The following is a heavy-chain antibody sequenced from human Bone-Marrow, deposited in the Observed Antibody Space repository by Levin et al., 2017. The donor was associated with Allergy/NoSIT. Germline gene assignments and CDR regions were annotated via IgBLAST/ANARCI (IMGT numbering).Heavy chain of an antibody. V-gene: IGHV3-7*01. CDR2: INQDGSET. CDR3: ARDPGYSAFDY. CDR1: GFTFTDYW. D-gene: IGHD2-15*01. J-gene: IGHJ4*02. Sequence: QAGGSLRLSCAASGFTFTDYWMSWVRQTPGKGLEFLANINQDGSETNYVDSVKGRFTISRDNARNSLSLQMNSLRAEDTALYYCARDPGYSAFDYWGQGTLVTVSS.